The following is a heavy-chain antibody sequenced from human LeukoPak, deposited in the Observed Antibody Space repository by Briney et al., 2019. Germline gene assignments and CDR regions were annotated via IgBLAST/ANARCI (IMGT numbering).Heavy chain of an antibody. D-gene: IGHD2-2*01. J-gene: IGHJ5*02. Sequence: PSETLSLTCTVSGGSISSGGYYWSWIRQPPGKGLEWIGYIYHSGSTYYNPSLKSRVTISVDTSKNQFSLKLSSVTAADTAVYYCARAKSLVVAGPWGQGTLVTVSS. V-gene: IGHV4-30-2*01. CDR3: ARAKSLVVAGP. CDR2: IYHSGST. CDR1: GGSISSGGYY.